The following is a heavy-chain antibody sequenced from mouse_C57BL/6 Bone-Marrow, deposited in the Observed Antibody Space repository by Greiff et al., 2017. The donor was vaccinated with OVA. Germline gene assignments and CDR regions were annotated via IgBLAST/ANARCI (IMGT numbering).Heavy chain of an antibody. D-gene: IGHD3-1*01. CDR3: AREGANSNWYFDV. V-gene: IGHV5-16*01. J-gene: IGHJ1*03. CDR1: GFTFSDYY. Sequence: EVKLVESEGGLVQPGSSMKLSCTASGFTFSDYYMAWVRQVPEKGLEWVANINYDGSSTYYLDSLKSRFIISRDNAKNILYLQMSSLKSEDTATYYCAREGANSNWYFDVWGTGTTVTVSS. CDR2: INYDGSST.